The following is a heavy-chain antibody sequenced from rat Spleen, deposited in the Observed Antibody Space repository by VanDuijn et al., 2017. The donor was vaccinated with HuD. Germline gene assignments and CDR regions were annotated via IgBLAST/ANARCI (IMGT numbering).Heavy chain of an antibody. V-gene: IGHV3-1*01. D-gene: IGHD1-2*01. J-gene: IGHJ4*01. CDR3: TRGVAARVMDA. CDR1: GYSITSNY. CDR2: ISYSGST. Sequence: EVQLQESGPGLVKPSQSLSLTCSVTGYSITSNYWGWIRKFPGNKMEWMGYISYSGSTGYNPSLKSRISITRDTSKNQFFLQLNSVTTEDTATYYCTRGVAARVMDAWGQGASVTVSS.